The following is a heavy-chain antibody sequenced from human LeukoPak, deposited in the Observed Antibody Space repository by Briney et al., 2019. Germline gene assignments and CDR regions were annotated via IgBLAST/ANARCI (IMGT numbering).Heavy chain of an antibody. D-gene: IGHD6-13*01. CDR1: GGSISSYY. J-gene: IGHJ4*02. CDR3: ARVNSAAGTDYFDY. CDR2: IYYSGST. V-gene: IGHV4-59*01. Sequence: PSETLSLTCTVSGGSISSYYWSWIRQPPGKGLEWIGYIYYSGSTNYNPSLKSRVTISVDTSKNQFSLKLSSVTAADTAVYYCARVNSAAGTDYFDYWGQGTLVTVSS.